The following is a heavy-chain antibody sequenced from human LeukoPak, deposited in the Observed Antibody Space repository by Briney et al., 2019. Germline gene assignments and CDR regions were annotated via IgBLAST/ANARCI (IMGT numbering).Heavy chain of an antibody. Sequence: ASVKVSCKASGYTFTGYYMHWVRQAPGQGLEWMGWINPNSGGTNYAQKFQGRVTMTRDTSISTAYMELSRLRSDDTAVYYCARAPIAAAGPDYWGQGTLVTVSS. CDR2: INPNSGGT. D-gene: IGHD6-13*01. CDR3: ARAPIAAAGPDY. CDR1: GYTFTGYY. J-gene: IGHJ4*02. V-gene: IGHV1-2*02.